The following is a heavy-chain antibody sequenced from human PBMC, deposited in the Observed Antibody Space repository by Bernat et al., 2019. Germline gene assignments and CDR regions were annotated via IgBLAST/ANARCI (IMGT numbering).Heavy chain of an antibody. D-gene: IGHD3-3*01. CDR1: GFTFSNAW. Sequence: EVQLVESGGGLVKPGGSLRLSCAASGFTFSNAWMSWVRQAPGKGLEWVGRIKSKTDGGTTDYAAPVKGRFTISRDDSKNTLYLQMNSLKTEDTAVYHCTTVIFTMFGVVTDYFDYWGQGTLVTVSS. V-gene: IGHV3-15*01. CDR3: TTVIFTMFGVVTDYFDY. J-gene: IGHJ4*02. CDR2: IKSKTDGGTT.